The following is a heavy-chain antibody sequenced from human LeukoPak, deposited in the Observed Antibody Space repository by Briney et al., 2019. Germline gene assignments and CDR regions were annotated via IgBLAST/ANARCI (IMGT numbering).Heavy chain of an antibody. CDR1: SDSFSLYY. Sequence: SETLSLTCNVSSDSFSLYYWSWIRQPAGKGLEWIGRLHPNGGVNYNPSLRSRVTLSGDTSKKQVFLRLTAVTAADTAVHYCARVIGVNDKYFDPWGQGIPVTVTS. CDR2: LHPNGGV. V-gene: IGHV4-4*07. D-gene: IGHD3-22*01. J-gene: IGHJ5*02. CDR3: ARVIGVNDKYFDP.